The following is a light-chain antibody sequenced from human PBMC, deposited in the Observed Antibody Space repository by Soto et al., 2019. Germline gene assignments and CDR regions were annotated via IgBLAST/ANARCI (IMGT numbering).Light chain of an antibody. V-gene: IGKV3-20*01. Sequence: EIVLTQSPGTLSLSPGERATLSCRASQSVSNNYLAWYQQKPGQAPRLLIYGASNRATGIPDRFSGSGSGTDFTLTISRLEPEDFALYYCQQYNDWPLTFGQGTKVEV. J-gene: IGKJ1*01. CDR3: QQYNDWPLT. CDR1: QSVSNNY. CDR2: GAS.